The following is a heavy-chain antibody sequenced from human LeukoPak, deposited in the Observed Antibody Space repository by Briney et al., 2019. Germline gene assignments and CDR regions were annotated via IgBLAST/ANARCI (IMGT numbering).Heavy chain of an antibody. CDR1: GGSISSYY. Sequence: SETLSLTCTVSGGSISSYYWSWIRQPPGKGLEWIGYIYYSGSTNYNPSLKSRVTISVDTSKNQFSLKLSSVTAADTAVYYCARYYYDSSGYYWKDAFDIWGQGTMVTVSS. D-gene: IGHD3-22*01. J-gene: IGHJ3*02. CDR3: ARYYYDSSGYYWKDAFDI. CDR2: IYYSGST. V-gene: IGHV4-59*01.